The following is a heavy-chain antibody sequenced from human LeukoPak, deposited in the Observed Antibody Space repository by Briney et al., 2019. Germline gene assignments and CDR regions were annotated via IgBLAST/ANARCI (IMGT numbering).Heavy chain of an antibody. V-gene: IGHV4-31*11. J-gene: IGHJ3*02. Sequence: SETLSLTCAVYGGSFSGYYWSWIRQHPGKGLEWIGYIYYSGSTYYNPSLKSRVTISVDTSKNQFSLKLSSVTAADTAVYYCASGGDFAFDIWGQGTMVTVSS. CDR1: GGSFSGYY. CDR3: ASGGDFAFDI. D-gene: IGHD2-21*02. CDR2: IYYSGST.